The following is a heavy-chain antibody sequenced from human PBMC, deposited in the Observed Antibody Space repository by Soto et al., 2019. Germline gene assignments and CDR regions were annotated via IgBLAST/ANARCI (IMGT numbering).Heavy chain of an antibody. CDR3: ARTVRFTKWYFDL. Sequence: QVQLQESGPGLVKPSETLSLTCTVSGGSISSYYWSWIRQPPGKGLEWIGYIYYSGSTNYNPSLKSRVTISVDTSKNQFSLKLSSVTAADTAVYYCARTVRFTKWYFDLWGRVTMVTVSS. CDR1: GGSISSYY. V-gene: IGHV4-59*01. D-gene: IGHD3-3*01. J-gene: IGHJ2*01. CDR2: IYYSGST.